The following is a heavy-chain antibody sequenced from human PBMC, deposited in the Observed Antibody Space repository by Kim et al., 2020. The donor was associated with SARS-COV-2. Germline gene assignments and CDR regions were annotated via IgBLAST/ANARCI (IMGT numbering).Heavy chain of an antibody. Sequence: GGSLRLSCAASGFTFSSYSMNWVRQAPGKGLEWVSSISSSSSYIYYADSVKGRFTISRDNAKNSLYLQMNSLRAEDTAVYYCAREAFEGHDVWSGVVAHYYCYGMDVWGQGTTVTVSS. D-gene: IGHD3-3*01. J-gene: IGHJ6*02. CDR3: AREAFEGHDVWSGVVAHYYCYGMDV. V-gene: IGHV3-21*01. CDR2: ISSSSSYI. CDR1: GFTFSSYS.